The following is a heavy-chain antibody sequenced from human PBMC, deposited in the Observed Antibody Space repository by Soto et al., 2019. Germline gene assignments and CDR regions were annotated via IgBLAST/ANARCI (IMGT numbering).Heavy chain of an antibody. CDR1: GFTFSSYA. CDR2: ISSNGGST. Sequence: GGSLRLCCSVFGFTFSSYAMHWVRQAPGKGLQYVSSISSNGGSTSYADSVKGRFTISRDNSKNTLYLQMSSLRVEDTAVYYCVKDRYVDYWGQGNLVTVSS. V-gene: IGHV3-64D*06. J-gene: IGHJ4*02. CDR3: VKDRYVDY.